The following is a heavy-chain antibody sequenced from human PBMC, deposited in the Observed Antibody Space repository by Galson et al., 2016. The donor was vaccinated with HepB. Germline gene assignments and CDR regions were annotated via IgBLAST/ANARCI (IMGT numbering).Heavy chain of an antibody. J-gene: IGHJ4*02. CDR3: ARALSLGGYSYATYYFDY. V-gene: IGHV3-48*02. Sequence: SLRLSCAASGFSFSSYSMSWVRQAPGKGLEWISFISASTTTIYYADSVKGRITISRDNAKNSLYLQMNSLRDEDTAVYYCARALSLGGYSYATYYFDYWGQGILVTVSS. CDR2: ISASTTTI. CDR1: GFSFSSYS. D-gene: IGHD5-18*01.